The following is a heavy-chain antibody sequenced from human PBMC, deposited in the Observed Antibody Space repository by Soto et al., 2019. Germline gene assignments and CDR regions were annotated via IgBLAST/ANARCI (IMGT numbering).Heavy chain of an antibody. V-gene: IGHV4-39*01. J-gene: IGHJ5*02. D-gene: IGHD3-22*01. CDR1: GDSISNSRFY. Sequence: SETLSLTCTVSGDSISNSRFYWAWIRQPPGDGLVWIGSIYHTGNAYYIPSLKSRVTISVDTSKNQFSLKLTSVTAADAALYYCARDFFDSSDYTTNWFDPWGQGTLVTVSS. CDR3: ARDFFDSSDYTTNWFDP. CDR2: IYHTGNA.